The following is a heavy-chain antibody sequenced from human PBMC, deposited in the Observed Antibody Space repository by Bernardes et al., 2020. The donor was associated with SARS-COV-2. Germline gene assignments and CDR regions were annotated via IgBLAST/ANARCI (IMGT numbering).Heavy chain of an antibody. CDR3: ARAYGEYYDILTGYYRGLYFDL. J-gene: IGHJ2*01. CDR1: GFTFSDYY. V-gene: IGHV3-11*01. D-gene: IGHD3-9*01. CDR2: ISSSGSTI. Sequence: GVLRLSCAASGFTFSDYYMSWIRQAPGKGLEWVSYISSSGSTIYYADSVKGRFTISRDNAKNSLYLQMNSLRAEDTAVYYCARAYGEYYDILTGYYRGLYFDLWGRGTLVTVSS.